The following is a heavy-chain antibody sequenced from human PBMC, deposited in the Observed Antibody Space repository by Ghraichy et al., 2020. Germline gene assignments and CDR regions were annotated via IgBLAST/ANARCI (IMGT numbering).Heavy chain of an antibody. V-gene: IGHV4-59*01. CDR3: ARIRITMVRGVITPGGMDV. CDR1: GGSISSYY. J-gene: IGHJ6*02. D-gene: IGHD3-10*01. Sequence: SETLSLTCTVSGGSISSYYWSWIRQPPGKGLEWIGYIYYSGSTNYNPSLKSRVTISVDTSKNQFSLKLSSVTAADTAVYYCARIRITMVRGVITPGGMDVWGQGTTVTVSS. CDR2: IYYSGST.